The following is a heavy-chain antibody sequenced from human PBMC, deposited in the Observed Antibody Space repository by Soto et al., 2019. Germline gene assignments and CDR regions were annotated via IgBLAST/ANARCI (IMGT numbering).Heavy chain of an antibody. CDR2: ISGSGGST. D-gene: IGHD6-19*01. Sequence: GGSLRLSCAASGFTFSSYAMSWVRQAPGKGLEWVSAISGSGGSTYYADSVKGRFTISRDNSKNTLYLQMNSLRAEDTAVYYCAKDSSGWPGDYYYMDVWGKGTTVTVSS. J-gene: IGHJ6*03. CDR3: AKDSSGWPGDYYYMDV. V-gene: IGHV3-23*01. CDR1: GFTFSSYA.